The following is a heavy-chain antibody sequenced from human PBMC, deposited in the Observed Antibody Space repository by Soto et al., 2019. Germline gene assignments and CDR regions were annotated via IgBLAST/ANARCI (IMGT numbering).Heavy chain of an antibody. CDR3: APLTTVTPSYYYYTMDV. CDR1: EFTFSSYE. D-gene: IGHD4-17*01. CDR2: ISSSGSTI. J-gene: IGHJ6*02. V-gene: IGHV3-48*03. Sequence: GGSLRLSCVASEFTFSSYEINSVRQAPGKGLEWVSYISSSGSTIYYADSVKGRFTVSRDNAKNSLYLQMNSLRAEDTAVYYCAPLTTVTPSYYYYTMDVWGQGTTVTVSS.